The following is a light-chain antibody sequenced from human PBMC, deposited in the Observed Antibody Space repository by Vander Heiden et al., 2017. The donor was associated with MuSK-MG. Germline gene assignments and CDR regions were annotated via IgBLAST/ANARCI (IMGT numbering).Light chain of an antibody. CDR2: QDT. CDR1: KLGDEY. V-gene: IGLV3-1*01. CDR3: QAWDGRSIVL. J-gene: IGLJ2*01. Sequence: YELTQPPSVSVSPGQTASITCSGHKLGDEYVFWYQQKPGHSPVVVIYQDTKRPSGIPERFSGSSSGNTATLTVTGTQTMDEADYHCQAWDGRSIVLCGGGTKLTVL.